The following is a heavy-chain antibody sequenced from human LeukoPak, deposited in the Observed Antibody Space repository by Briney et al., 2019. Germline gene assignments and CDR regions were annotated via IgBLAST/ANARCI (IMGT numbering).Heavy chain of an antibody. J-gene: IGHJ4*02. CDR2: INSDGSST. V-gene: IGHV3-74*01. D-gene: IGHD3-22*01. CDR1: GFTFSSYW. Sequence: PGGSLRLSCAASGFTFSSYWMHWVRQAPGKGLVWVSRINSDGSSTSYADSVKGRFTISRDNAKNSLYLQMNSLRAEDTAVYYCARVGHYYDSSGYYYVPGNDYWGQGTLVTVSS. CDR3: ARVGHYYDSSGYYYVPGNDY.